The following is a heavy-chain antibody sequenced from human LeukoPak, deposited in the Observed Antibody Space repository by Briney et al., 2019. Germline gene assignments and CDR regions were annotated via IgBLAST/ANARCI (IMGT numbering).Heavy chain of an antibody. D-gene: IGHD6-19*01. V-gene: IGHV4-39*01. J-gene: IGHJ4*02. Sequence: SETLSLTCTVSGGSTSSSNYYWGWIRQPPGKGLEWIGGIHYSGNTYYNPSLKSRVTISVDTSKNQFSLKLSSVTAADTAVYYCARRVIPVAGIKYYFDYWGQGTLVTVSS. CDR2: IHYSGNT. CDR1: GGSTSSSNYY. CDR3: ARRVIPVAGIKYYFDY.